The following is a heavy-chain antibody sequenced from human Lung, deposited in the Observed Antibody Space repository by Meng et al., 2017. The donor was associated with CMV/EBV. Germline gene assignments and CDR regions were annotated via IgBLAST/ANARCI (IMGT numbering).Heavy chain of an antibody. CDR1: GYTFTSYD. CDR3: ARGYCSGGSCPVFDP. J-gene: IGHJ5*02. V-gene: IGHV1-8*01. Sequence: VKKPGAQVKLACKASGYTFTSYDINWVRQATGQGLEWMGWMNPNSGNTGYAQKFQGRVTMTRNTSISTAYMELSSLRSEDTAVYYCARGYCSGGSCPVFDPWGQGTLVTVSS. D-gene: IGHD2-15*01. CDR2: MNPNSGNT.